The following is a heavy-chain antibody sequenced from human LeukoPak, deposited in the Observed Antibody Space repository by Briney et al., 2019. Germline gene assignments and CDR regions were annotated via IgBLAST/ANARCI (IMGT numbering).Heavy chain of an antibody. CDR2: IFTIFGSA. CDR1: GGTFSSSA. CDR3: ALVPTIIRDKFFDP. J-gene: IGHJ5*02. Sequence: SVKVSCKASGGTFSSSAINWVRQAPGQGLEWMGGIFTIFGSANYAQKFQGRVTITTDESTSTAYMELNNLRADDTAVYYCALVPTIIRDKFFDPWGQGTLVTVSS. D-gene: IGHD3-3*01. V-gene: IGHV1-69*05.